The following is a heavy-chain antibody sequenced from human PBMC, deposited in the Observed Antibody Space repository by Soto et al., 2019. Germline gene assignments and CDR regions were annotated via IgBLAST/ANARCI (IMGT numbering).Heavy chain of an antibody. Sequence: GGSLRLSCAASGFTFSSYWMHWVRQAPGKGLEWVSRMNMDGNRISYVDSVKGRCTISRDNAKNTFYMEMNSARVEDTAVYYCAREFCSGGSCYSGLDYFDYWGQGTLVTVSS. CDR3: AREFCSGGSCYSGLDYFDY. V-gene: IGHV3-74*01. J-gene: IGHJ4*02. CDR2: MNMDGNRI. CDR1: GFTFSSYW. D-gene: IGHD2-15*01.